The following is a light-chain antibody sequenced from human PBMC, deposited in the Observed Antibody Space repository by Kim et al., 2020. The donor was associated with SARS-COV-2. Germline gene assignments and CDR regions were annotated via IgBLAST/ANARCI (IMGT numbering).Light chain of an antibody. J-gene: IGKJ3*01. CDR1: QRINSY. Sequence: GDRVIITCRASQRINSYLNWYQQKPGKGPKMVISETATLQSGVPSRFSGSGYGTDFTLIISSLQPEDFATYYCQQSYSVPFTFGPGTKV. CDR2: ETA. CDR3: QQSYSVPFT. V-gene: IGKV1-39*01.